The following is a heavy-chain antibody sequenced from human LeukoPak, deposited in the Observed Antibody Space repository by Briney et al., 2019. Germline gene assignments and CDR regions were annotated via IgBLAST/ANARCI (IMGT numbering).Heavy chain of an antibody. V-gene: IGHV4-4*07. CDR1: GGSISSYY. D-gene: IGHD1-26*01. Sequence: SETLSLTCTVSGGSISSYYWSWIRQPAGKGLEWIGRIYTSGSTNYNPSLKSRVTMSVDTSKNQFSLKLSSVTAADTAVYYCARQIIVGATDYFDYWGQGTLVTVPS. CDR2: IYTSGST. J-gene: IGHJ4*02. CDR3: ARQIIVGATDYFDY.